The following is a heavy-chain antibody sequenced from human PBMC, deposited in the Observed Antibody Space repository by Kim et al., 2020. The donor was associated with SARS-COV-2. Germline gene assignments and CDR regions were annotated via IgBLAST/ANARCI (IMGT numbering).Heavy chain of an antibody. D-gene: IGHD4-17*01. V-gene: IGHV1-69*04. CDR2: ISTILVIA. J-gene: IGHJ5*02. Sequence: SVKVSCKASVVTFSSYAISWVRQAPGQGLEWMGRISTILVIANYAQKFQGRVTSTADKSTSTAYMELSSLRSEDTAVYYCAREGTTVTTSWFDPLGQRTLVTVSS. CDR1: VVTFSSYA. CDR3: AREGTTVTTSWFDP.